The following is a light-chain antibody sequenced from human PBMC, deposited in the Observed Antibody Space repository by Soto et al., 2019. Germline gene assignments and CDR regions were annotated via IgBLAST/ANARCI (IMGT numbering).Light chain of an antibody. Sequence: DFQMTQSPSSLSASVGDRVTITCRASQGISNYLAWYQQKPGKVPKLLIYGASTLQSGVPSRFSGSGSGTDFTLTISNLQPEDVATYYCQKHNGAPFTFGPGTKVDIK. CDR2: GAS. CDR3: QKHNGAPFT. V-gene: IGKV1-27*01. CDR1: QGISNY. J-gene: IGKJ3*01.